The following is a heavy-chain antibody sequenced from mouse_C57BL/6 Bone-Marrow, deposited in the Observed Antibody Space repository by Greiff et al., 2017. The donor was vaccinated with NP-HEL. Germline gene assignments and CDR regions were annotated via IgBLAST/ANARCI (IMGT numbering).Heavy chain of an antibody. CDR1: GYTFTDYY. CDR2: INPNNGGT. Sequence: EVQLQQSGPELVKPGASVKISCKASGYTFTDYYMNWVKQSHGKSLEWIGDINPNNGGTSYNQKFKGKATLTVDKSSSTAYMELRSLTSEDSAVYYCARWSVIATVVAPLFDYWGQGTTLTVSS. D-gene: IGHD1-1*01. CDR3: ARWSVIATVVAPLFDY. J-gene: IGHJ2*01. V-gene: IGHV1-26*01.